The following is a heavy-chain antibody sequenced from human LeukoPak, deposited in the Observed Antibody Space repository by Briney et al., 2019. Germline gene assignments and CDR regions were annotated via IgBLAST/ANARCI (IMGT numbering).Heavy chain of an antibody. Sequence: GESLRLSCNTSGFTFSSYWMSWVRQAPGKGLEWVSSISSSSSYIYYADSVKGRFTISRDNAKNSLYLQMNSLRAEDTAVYYCARDNPSALNYDFWSGTRSYYYYMDVWGKGTTVTVSS. CDR2: ISSSSSYI. D-gene: IGHD3-3*01. V-gene: IGHV3-21*01. CDR1: GFTFSSYW. J-gene: IGHJ6*03. CDR3: ARDNPSALNYDFWSGTRSYYYYMDV.